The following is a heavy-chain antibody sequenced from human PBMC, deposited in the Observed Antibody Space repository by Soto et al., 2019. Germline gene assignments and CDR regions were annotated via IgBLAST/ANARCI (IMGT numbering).Heavy chain of an antibody. J-gene: IGHJ6*02. V-gene: IGHV4-39*02. CDR1: GGSIRGSDYY. CDR3: AREHGKSSGFDGMDV. D-gene: IGHD6-19*01. Sequence: SETLSLTCTVSGGSIRGSDYYWGWIRQPPGKGLEWIGSIYYSGSTYYNPSLKSRVTISVDTSKNQFSLKLSSVTAADTAVYYCAREHGKSSGFDGMDVWGQGTTVTVSS. CDR2: IYYSGST.